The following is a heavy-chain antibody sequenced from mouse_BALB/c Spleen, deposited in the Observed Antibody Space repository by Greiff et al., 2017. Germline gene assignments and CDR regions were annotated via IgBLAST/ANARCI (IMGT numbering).Heavy chain of an antibody. Sequence: QVQLQQSGPGLVQPSQSLSITCTASGFSFTSYGVHWVRQSPGKGLEWLGVIWSGGSTNYNAAIISSLSIIKDNSKSQVIFKMNSLQADDRAISYCSRNSYCGNYAMDYWGQGTSVTVSS. D-gene: IGHD2-10*01. CDR3: SRNSYCGNYAMDY. J-gene: IGHJ4*01. V-gene: IGHV2-4-1*01. CDR2: IWSGGST. CDR1: GFSFTSYG.